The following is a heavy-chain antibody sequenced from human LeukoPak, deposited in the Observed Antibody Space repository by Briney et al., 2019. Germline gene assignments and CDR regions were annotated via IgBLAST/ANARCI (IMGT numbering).Heavy chain of an antibody. CDR1: GFTFGDYA. D-gene: IGHD6-13*01. J-gene: IGHJ4*02. V-gene: IGHV3-21*01. Sequence: GGSLRLSCTASGFTFGDYAMSWVRQAPGKGLEWVSSISSNSSYIYYADSVKGRFTISRDNAKNSLYLQMNSLRAEDTAVYYCARAVAAAGDYWGQGTLVTVSS. CDR2: ISSNSSYI. CDR3: ARAVAAAGDY.